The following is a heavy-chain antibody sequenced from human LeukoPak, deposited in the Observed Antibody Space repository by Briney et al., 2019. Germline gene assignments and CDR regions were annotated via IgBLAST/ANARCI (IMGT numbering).Heavy chain of an antibody. V-gene: IGHV4-34*01. Sequence: SETLSLTCAVYGGSFSGYYWSWIRRPPGKGLEWIGEINHSGSTNYNPSLKSRVTISVDTSKNQFSLKLSSVTAADTAVYYCARVSGYGRGNWFDPWGQGTLVTVSS. J-gene: IGHJ5*02. D-gene: IGHD3-22*01. CDR1: GGSFSGYY. CDR2: INHSGST. CDR3: ARVSGYGRGNWFDP.